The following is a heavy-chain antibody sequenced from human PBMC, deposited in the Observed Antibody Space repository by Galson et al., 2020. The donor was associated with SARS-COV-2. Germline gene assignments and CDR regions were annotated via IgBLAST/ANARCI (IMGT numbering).Heavy chain of an antibody. Sequence: ASVTVSCQVSGYTLTELSMHWVRQAPGKGLEWMGGFDPEDGETIYAQKFQGRVTMTEDTSTDTAYMALSSLRSEDTAVYYCATYYYDSSGYYDVFDYWGQGTLVTVSS. J-gene: IGHJ4*02. D-gene: IGHD3-22*01. CDR2: FDPEDGET. CDR3: ATYYYDSSGYYDVFDY. CDR1: GYTLTELS. V-gene: IGHV1-24*01.